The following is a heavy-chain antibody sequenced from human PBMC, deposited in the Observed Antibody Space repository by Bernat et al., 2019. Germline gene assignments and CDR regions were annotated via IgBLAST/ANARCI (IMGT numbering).Heavy chain of an antibody. V-gene: IGHV3-30-3*01. CDR2: ISYDGSNK. CDR1: GFTFSSYA. Sequence: QVQLVESGGGVVQPGRSLRLSCAASGFTFSSYAMHWVRQAPGKGLEWVAVISYDGSNKYYADSVKGRFTISRDNSKNTLYLQMNSLRAEDMAVYYCARDYTYYYDSSGYIDAFDIWGQGTMVTVSS. D-gene: IGHD3-22*01. CDR3: ARDYTYYYDSSGYIDAFDI. J-gene: IGHJ3*02.